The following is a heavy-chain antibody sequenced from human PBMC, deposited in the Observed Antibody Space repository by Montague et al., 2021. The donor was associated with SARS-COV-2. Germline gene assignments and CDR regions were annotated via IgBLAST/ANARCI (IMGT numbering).Heavy chain of an antibody. CDR1: GGSISSGGYY. V-gene: IGHV4-31*03. J-gene: IGHJ3*02. CDR2: IYYSGST. CDR3: ARDSGITIFGVAIMQAFDI. Sequence: TLSLTCTVSGGSISSGGYYWSWIRQHPGKGPEWIGYIYYSGSTYYNPSLKSRVTISVDTSKNQFSLKLSSVTAADTAVYYCARDSGITIFGVAIMQAFDIWGQGTMVTVSS. D-gene: IGHD3-3*01.